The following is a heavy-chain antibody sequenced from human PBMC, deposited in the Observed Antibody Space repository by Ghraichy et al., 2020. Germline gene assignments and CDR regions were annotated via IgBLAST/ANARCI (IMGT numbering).Heavy chain of an antibody. CDR1: GYTFTGYY. CDR3: ARDRAAAGTVPPLLARYGNWFDP. Sequence: ASVKVSCKASGYTFTGYYMHWVRQAPGQGLEWMGWINPNSGGTNYAQKFQGRVTMTRDTSISTAYMELSRLRSDDTAVYYCARDRAAAGTVPPLLARYGNWFDPWGQGTLVTVSS. D-gene: IGHD6-13*01. J-gene: IGHJ5*02. V-gene: IGHV1-2*02. CDR2: INPNSGGT.